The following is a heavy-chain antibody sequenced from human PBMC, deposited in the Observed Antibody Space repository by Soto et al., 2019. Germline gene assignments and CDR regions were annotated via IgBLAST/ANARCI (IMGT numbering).Heavy chain of an antibody. Sequence: GASVKVSCKASGYTFTSYYMHWVRQAPGQGLEWMGIINPSGGSTSYAQKFQGRVTMTRDTSTSTVYMELSSLRSEDTAVYYCARDTLPITMTPHRPQYYYGMDVWGQGTTVTVSS. CDR2: INPSGGST. D-gene: IGHD3-22*01. CDR1: GYTFTSYY. CDR3: ARDTLPITMTPHRPQYYYGMDV. J-gene: IGHJ6*02. V-gene: IGHV1-46*01.